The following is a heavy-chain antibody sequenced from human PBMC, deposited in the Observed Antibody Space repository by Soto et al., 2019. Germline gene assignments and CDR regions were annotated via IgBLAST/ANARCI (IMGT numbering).Heavy chain of an antibody. CDR1: GFTFSSYG. CDR2: IWYDGSNK. Sequence: GGSLRLSCEASGFTFSSYGMHWVRQAPGKGLEWVAVIWYDGSNKFYADSVKGRFTISRDDSKNTVCLQMNSLRDEDTAVYYCARSDDDSGGSPTDYWGQGTLVTVSS. D-gene: IGHD2-15*01. J-gene: IGHJ4*02. CDR3: ARSDDDSGGSPTDY. V-gene: IGHV3-33*01.